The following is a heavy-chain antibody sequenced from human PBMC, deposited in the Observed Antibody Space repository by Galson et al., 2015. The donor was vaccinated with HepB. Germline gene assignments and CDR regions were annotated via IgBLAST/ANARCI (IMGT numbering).Heavy chain of an antibody. CDR1: GYTFTSYA. CDR3: ARDLGWFTMVLAWYFDL. D-gene: IGHD3-10*01. V-gene: IGHV1-3*01. CDR2: INAGNGNT. Sequence: SVKVSCKASGYTFTSYAMHWVRQAPGQRLEWMGWINAGNGNTKYSQKFQGRVTITRDTSASTAYMELSSLRSEDTAVYYCARDLGWFTMVLAWYFDLWGRGTLVTVSS. J-gene: IGHJ2*01.